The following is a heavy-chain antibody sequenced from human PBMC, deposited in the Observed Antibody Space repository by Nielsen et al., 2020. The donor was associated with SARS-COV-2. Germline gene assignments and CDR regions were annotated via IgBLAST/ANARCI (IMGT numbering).Heavy chain of an antibody. D-gene: IGHD3-3*01. Sequence: GESLKISCRASGLIFVTYGMHWVRQAPGKGLEWVAGIWYDGSNENYAESVKGRFTISRDNSKNTLFLQMDSLTADDTAVYYCARLSNFWSGYNDYWGQGTLVIVSS. CDR1: GLIFVTYG. CDR3: ARLSNFWSGYNDY. J-gene: IGHJ4*02. CDR2: IWYDGSNE. V-gene: IGHV3-33*01.